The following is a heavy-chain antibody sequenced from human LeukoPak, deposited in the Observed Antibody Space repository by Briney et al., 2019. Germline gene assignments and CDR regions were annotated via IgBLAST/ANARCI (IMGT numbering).Heavy chain of an antibody. CDR3: ARFRPNVYSSSWYGGTGDSSGWYTDY. J-gene: IGHJ4*02. Sequence: PSETLSLTCTVSGGSISSSSYYWGWIRQPPGKGLEWIGSIYYSGSTYYNPSLKSRVTISVDTSKNQFSLKLSSVTAADTAVYYCARFRPNVYSSSWYGGTGDSSGWYTDYWGQGTLVTVSS. D-gene: IGHD6-13*01. V-gene: IGHV4-39*07. CDR2: IYYSGST. CDR1: GGSISSSSYY.